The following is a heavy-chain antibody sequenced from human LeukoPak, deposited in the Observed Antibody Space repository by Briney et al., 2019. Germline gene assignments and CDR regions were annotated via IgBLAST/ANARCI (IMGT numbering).Heavy chain of an antibody. CDR3: ARESLSDCSGGSCYSGYFDY. CDR1: GGPFSGYY. D-gene: IGHD2-15*01. V-gene: IGHV4-34*01. Sequence: SETLSLTCAVYGGPFSGYYWTWIRQPPGKGLEWVGEITDSGSTNYNPSLKSRVTISVDTSKNQFSLKLSSVTAADTAVYYCARESLSDCSGGSCYSGYFDYWGQGTLVTVSP. CDR2: ITDSGST. J-gene: IGHJ4*02.